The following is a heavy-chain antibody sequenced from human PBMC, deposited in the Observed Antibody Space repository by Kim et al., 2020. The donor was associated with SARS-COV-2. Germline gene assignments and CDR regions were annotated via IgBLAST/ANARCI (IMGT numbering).Heavy chain of an antibody. J-gene: IGHJ2*01. D-gene: IGHD3-9*01. CDR2: IYYSGST. V-gene: IGHV4-39*01. CDR1: GGSISSSSYY. Sequence: SETLSLTCTVSGGSISSSSYYCGWIRQPPGKGLEWIGSIYYSGSTYYNPSLKSRVTISVDTSKNQFSLKLSSVTAADTAVYYCARQREVLRYFDWLLFRNWYFDLWGRGTLVTVSS. CDR3: ARQREVLRYFDWLLFRNWYFDL.